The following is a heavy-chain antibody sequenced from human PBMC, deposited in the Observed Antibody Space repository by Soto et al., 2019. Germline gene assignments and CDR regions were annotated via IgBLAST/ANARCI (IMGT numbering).Heavy chain of an antibody. CDR3: ARGAGIHSSLYYFDY. D-gene: IGHD2-21*01. CDR2: IIPILGIA. V-gene: IGHV1-69*02. Sequence: ASVKVSCKASGGTFSSYTISWVRQAPGQGLEWMGRIIPILGIANYAQKFQGRVTITADKSTSTAYMELGSLRSEDTAVYYCARGAGIHSSLYYFDYWGQGTLVTVSS. CDR1: GGTFSSYT. J-gene: IGHJ4*02.